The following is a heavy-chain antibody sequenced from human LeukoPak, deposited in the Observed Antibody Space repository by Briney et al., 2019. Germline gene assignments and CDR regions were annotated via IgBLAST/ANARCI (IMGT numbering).Heavy chain of an antibody. CDR2: VHYSGST. CDR1: GGSISSGGYY. CDR3: ARPGCSSASCYTGDWFDP. V-gene: IGHV4-39*01. D-gene: IGHD2-2*02. Sequence: PSETLSLTCTVSGGSISSGGYYWSWIRQPPGKGLEWIGSVHYSGSTFYNPSLRSRVTVFVDTSKNQFSLKMSSVTAADTAVYYCARPGCSSASCYTGDWFDPWGQGTLVTVSS. J-gene: IGHJ5*02.